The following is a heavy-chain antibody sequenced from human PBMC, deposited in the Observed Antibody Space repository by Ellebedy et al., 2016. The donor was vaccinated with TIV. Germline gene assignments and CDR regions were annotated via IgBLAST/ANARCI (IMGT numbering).Heavy chain of an antibody. Sequence: GESLKISCAASGFTFSSYSMNWVRQAPGKGLEWVSYISSSSSTTYYADSVNGRFTISRDNSKNTLYLQMNSLRAEDTAVYYCAKAGPQYFDCWGQGTLVTVSS. CDR1: GFTFSSYS. CDR3: AKAGPQYFDC. V-gene: IGHV3-48*01. J-gene: IGHJ4*02. CDR2: ISSSSSTT.